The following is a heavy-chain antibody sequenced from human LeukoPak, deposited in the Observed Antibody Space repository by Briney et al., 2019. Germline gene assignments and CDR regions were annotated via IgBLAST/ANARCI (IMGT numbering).Heavy chain of an antibody. V-gene: IGHV4-38-2*02. CDR1: GYSITSGYN. CDR2: IYHSGSA. D-gene: IGHD2-2*02. Sequence: SETLSLTCTVSGYSITSGYNWAWIRQPPGKVLEWIGSIYHSGSAYYNPSLKSRVTISVDTSKNQISLKLSSVTAADTAVYYCVRYCSSTTCYTRAVDYWGQGTLVTVSS. CDR3: VRYCSSTTCYTRAVDY. J-gene: IGHJ4*02.